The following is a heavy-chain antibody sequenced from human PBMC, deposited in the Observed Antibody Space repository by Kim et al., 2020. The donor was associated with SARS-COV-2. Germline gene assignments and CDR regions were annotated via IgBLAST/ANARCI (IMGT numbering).Heavy chain of an antibody. CDR1: GGSISSYY. J-gene: IGHJ6*03. D-gene: IGHD1-1*01. CDR3: ARDQLELWFGDKDYYYYYMDV. Sequence: SETLSLTCTVSGGSISSYYWSWIRQPPGKGLEWIGYIYYSGSTNYNPSLKSRVTISVDTSKNQFSLKLSSVTAADTAVYYCARDQLELWFGDKDYYYYYMDVWGKGTTVTVSS. CDR2: IYYSGST. V-gene: IGHV4-59*01.